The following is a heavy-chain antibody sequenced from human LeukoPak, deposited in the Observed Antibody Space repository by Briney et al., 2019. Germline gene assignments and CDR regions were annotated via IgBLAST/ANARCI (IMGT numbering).Heavy chain of an antibody. V-gene: IGHV1-2*02. D-gene: IGHD3-3*01. CDR2: IHPNSGGT. Sequence: ASVKVSCKASGYTFTGYYIHWVRQAPGQGLEWMGWIHPNSGGTNFAQKFQGRVTMTRDSSISTAYMEVSSLGSDDTAVYYCARAPAGGPLRFFDYWGQGTLVTVSS. CDR1: GYTFTGYY. J-gene: IGHJ4*02. CDR3: ARAPAGGPLRFFDY.